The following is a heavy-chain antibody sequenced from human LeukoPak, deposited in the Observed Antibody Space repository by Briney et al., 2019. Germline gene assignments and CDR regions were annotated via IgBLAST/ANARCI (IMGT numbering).Heavy chain of an antibody. CDR3: ARDLAGPPQEAFDI. J-gene: IGHJ3*02. CDR1: GFTFSRYW. CDR2: IKKDGSER. V-gene: IGHV3-7*01. Sequence: GGSLRLSCAASGFTFSRYWMSWVRQAPGKGLEWVANIKKDGSERYYVDSVKGRFTISRDNTKKSLYLQMNTLRAEDTAVYYCARDLAGPPQEAFDIWGQGTMVTVSS.